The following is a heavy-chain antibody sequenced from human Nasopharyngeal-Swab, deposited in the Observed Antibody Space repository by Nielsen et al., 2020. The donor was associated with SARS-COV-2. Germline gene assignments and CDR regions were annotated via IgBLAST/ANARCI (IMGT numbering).Heavy chain of an antibody. CDR2: INAGNGNT. V-gene: IGHV1-3*01. J-gene: IGHJ6*02. CDR3: ARDDYYYYGMDV. CDR1: GYTFTSYA. Sequence: ASVKVSCKASGYTFTSYAMNWVRQAPGQRLEWMGWINAGNGNTKYSQKFQGRVTITRDTSASTAYMELSSLRSEDTAVYYCARDDYYYYGMDVWGQGTTVTVSS.